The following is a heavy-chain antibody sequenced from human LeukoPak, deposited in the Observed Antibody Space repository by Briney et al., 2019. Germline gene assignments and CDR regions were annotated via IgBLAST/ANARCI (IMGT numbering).Heavy chain of an antibody. CDR3: ASRGYDYDSSGYYFDY. CDR2: IYYSGST. J-gene: IGHJ4*02. V-gene: IGHV4-39*01. CDR1: GGSISTSNYY. D-gene: IGHD3-22*01. Sequence: SETLSLTCTVSGGSISTSNYYWGWIRQPPGKGREGIGNIYYSGSTYYNPSLKSRVSLSADTSKTQFSLHLSSVTAADTAVYYCASRGYDYDSSGYYFDYWGQGTLVTVSS.